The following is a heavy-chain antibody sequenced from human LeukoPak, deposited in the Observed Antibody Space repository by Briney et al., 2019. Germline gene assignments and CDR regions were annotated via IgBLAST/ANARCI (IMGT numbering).Heavy chain of an antibody. Sequence: EASVKVSCKASGYTFTGYYMHWVRQVPGQGLEWMGWINPNSGGTNYAQKFQGRVTMTRDTSISTAYMELSRLRSDDTAVYYCARDSDWNRIRFDPWGQGTLVTVSS. D-gene: IGHD1/OR15-1a*01. CDR1: GYTFTGYY. CDR2: INPNSGGT. J-gene: IGHJ5*02. V-gene: IGHV1-2*02. CDR3: ARDSDWNRIRFDP.